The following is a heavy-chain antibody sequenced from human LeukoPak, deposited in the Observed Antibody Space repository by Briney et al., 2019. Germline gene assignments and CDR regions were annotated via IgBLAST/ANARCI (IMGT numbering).Heavy chain of an antibody. J-gene: IGHJ6*03. CDR1: GFTFSSYG. Sequence: GGSLRLSCAASGFTFSSYGMHWVRQAPGKGLEWVAVIWYDGSNKYYADSVKGRFTISRDNSKNTLYLQMNSLRAEDTAVYYCARTPHTYYYGSGSYYMASPRKDYYYYYYMDVWGKGTTVTVSS. V-gene: IGHV3-33*01. CDR2: IWYDGSNK. CDR3: ARTPHTYYYGSGSYYMASPRKDYYYYYYMDV. D-gene: IGHD3-10*01.